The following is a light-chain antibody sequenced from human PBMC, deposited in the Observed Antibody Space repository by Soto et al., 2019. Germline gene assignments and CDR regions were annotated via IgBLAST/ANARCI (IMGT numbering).Light chain of an antibody. CDR1: QGISSA. CDR3: QQFNSYPIT. V-gene: IGKV1-13*02. Sequence: AIPLTQSPSSLSASVGDRVTITCRASQGISSALVWYQQKPGKAPKLLIYDASSLESGVPSRFSGSGSGTDFTLTISSLQPEDFATYYCQQFNSYPITFGQGTRLEIK. J-gene: IGKJ5*01. CDR2: DAS.